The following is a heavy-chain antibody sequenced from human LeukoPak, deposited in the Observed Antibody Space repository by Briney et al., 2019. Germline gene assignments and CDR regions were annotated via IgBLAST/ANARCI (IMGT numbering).Heavy chain of an antibody. CDR3: AREVCSSTSCYTGSGSDY. D-gene: IGHD2-2*01. J-gene: IGHJ4*02. CDR2: INHSGST. Sequence: SETLSLTCGVYGGSFSGYYWSWIRQPPGKGLEWIGEINHSGSTNYNPSLKSRVTISVDTSKNQFSLKLSSVTAADTAVYYCAREVCSSTSCYTGSGSDYWGQGTLVTVSS. V-gene: IGHV4-34*01. CDR1: GGSFSGYY.